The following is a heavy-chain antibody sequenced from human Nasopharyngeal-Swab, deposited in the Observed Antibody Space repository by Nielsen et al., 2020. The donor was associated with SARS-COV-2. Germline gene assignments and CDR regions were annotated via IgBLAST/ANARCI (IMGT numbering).Heavy chain of an antibody. CDR3: AKQYYDSLTDWVFDS. J-gene: IGHJ4*02. CDR2: ISISGGHT. Sequence: GGSLRLSCAAPGFTFTTYAMSWVRQAPGKGLEWVSGISISGGHTYYSDSVKGRFTISRDNSKNTVYLQMNSLRAEDTAVYYCAKQYYDSLTDWVFDSWGQGTLVTVSS. CDR1: GFTFTTYA. V-gene: IGHV3-23*01. D-gene: IGHD3-9*01.